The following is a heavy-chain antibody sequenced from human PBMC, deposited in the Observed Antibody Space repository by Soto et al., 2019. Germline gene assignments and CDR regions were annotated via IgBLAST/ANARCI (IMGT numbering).Heavy chain of an antibody. CDR3: ARHGRRTRHYFDY. Sequence: QLQLQESGPGLVKPSETLSLTCTVSGGSISSSSYYWGWIRQPPGKGLGWIGSIYYSGSTYYNPSLKSRAPISVDTSKNQFSLKLSSVTAADTAVYYCARHGRRTRHYFDYWGQGTLVTVSS. V-gene: IGHV4-39*01. J-gene: IGHJ4*02. CDR1: GGSISSSSYY. CDR2: IYYSGST.